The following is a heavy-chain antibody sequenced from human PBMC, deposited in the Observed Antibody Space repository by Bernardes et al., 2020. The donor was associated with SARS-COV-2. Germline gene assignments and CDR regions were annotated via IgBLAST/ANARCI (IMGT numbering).Heavy chain of an antibody. D-gene: IGHD1-26*01. CDR1: GFTFSSYG. Sequence: GGSLRLSCAASGFTFSSYGMHWVRQAPGKGLEWVAVIWYDGSNKYYADSVKGRFTISRDNSKNTLYLQMNSLRAEDTAVYYCAREWELPYIDYWGQGTLVTGSS. CDR2: IWYDGSNK. CDR3: AREWELPYIDY. V-gene: IGHV3-33*01. J-gene: IGHJ4*02.